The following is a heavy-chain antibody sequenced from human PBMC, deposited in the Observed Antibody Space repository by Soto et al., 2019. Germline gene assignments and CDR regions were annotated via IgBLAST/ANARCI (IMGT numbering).Heavy chain of an antibody. D-gene: IGHD3-3*01. CDR3: AKGVYYDFWSGYSYYFDS. V-gene: IGHV3-23*01. Sequence: PGGSLRLSCAASGFTFSSYAMSWVRQAPGKGLEWVSTISGSGGSTYYADSVKGRFTISRDNSKNTLYLQMNSLRAEDTAVYYCAKGVYYDFWSGYSYYFDSWGQGTLVIVSS. CDR1: GFTFSSYA. J-gene: IGHJ4*02. CDR2: ISGSGGST.